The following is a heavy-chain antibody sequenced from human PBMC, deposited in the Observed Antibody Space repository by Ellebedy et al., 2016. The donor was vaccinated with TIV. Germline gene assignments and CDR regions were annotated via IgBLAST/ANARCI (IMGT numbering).Heavy chain of an antibody. V-gene: IGHV3-33*08. CDR2: IWYDGSNK. Sequence: GESLKISCPASGFTFSSYAMSWVRQAPGKGLEWVAVIWYDGSNKYYADSVKGRFTISRDNSKNTLYLQMNSLRAEDTAVYYCASFAFNKDYWGQGTLVTVSS. D-gene: IGHD3-3*02. CDR1: GFTFSSYA. J-gene: IGHJ4*02. CDR3: ASFAFNKDY.